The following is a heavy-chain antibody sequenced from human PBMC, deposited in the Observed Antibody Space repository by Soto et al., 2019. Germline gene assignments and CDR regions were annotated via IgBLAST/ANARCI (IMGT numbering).Heavy chain of an antibody. CDR2: IYNNGRT. Sequence: ASETLSLTCTVSGGSISSSSWSWIRQPPGRGLEWIGYIYNNGRTDYNPSLKSRATISVDTSKNHFSLKLSSVTPADTAVYYCARARFCTSTSCYHYFDFWGQGTLVTVSS. D-gene: IGHD2-2*01. V-gene: IGHV4-59*01. CDR1: GGSISSSS. CDR3: ARARFCTSTSCYHYFDF. J-gene: IGHJ4*02.